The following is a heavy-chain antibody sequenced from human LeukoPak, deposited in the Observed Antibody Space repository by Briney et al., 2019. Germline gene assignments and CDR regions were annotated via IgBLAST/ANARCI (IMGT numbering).Heavy chain of an antibody. Sequence: GGSLRLSCAASGFTFSAYGMHWVRQAPAKGLEWVAIVSYDGSNKYYADSVKGRFTISRDNSKNTLYLQMNSLRSEDTAVYYCAPGGDGYNPAYFQHWGQATLVTVS. D-gene: IGHD5-24*01. V-gene: IGHV3-30*03. CDR1: GFTFSAYG. J-gene: IGHJ1*01. CDR2: VSYDGSNK. CDR3: APGGDGYNPAYFQH.